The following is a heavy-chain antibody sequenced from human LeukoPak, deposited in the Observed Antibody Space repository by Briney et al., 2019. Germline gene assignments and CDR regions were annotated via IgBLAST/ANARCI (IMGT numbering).Heavy chain of an antibody. CDR3: ARSYVKTFDY. J-gene: IGHJ4*02. V-gene: IGHV3-7*01. CDR1: GCTFSNHW. Sequence: TGGSLRLSCGASGCTFSNHWMTWVRQAPGKGLEWVAQIKPDGTERYYVDSLEGRFTISRDNAKNSLFLQMNSLRAEDTAVYYCARSYVKTFDYWGQGTLVTVSS. CDR2: IKPDGTER. D-gene: IGHD3-10*02.